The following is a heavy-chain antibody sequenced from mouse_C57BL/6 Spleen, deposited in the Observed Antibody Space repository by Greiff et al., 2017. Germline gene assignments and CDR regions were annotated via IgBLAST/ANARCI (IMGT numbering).Heavy chain of an antibody. CDR3: ARDGGYEYFDV. J-gene: IGHJ1*03. CDR1: GYSITSGYY. V-gene: IGHV3-6*01. D-gene: IGHD2-2*01. CDR2: ISYDGSN. Sequence: EVKLMESGPGLVKPSQSLSLTCSVTGYSITSGYYWNWIRQFPGNKLEWMGYISYDGSNNYNPSLKNRISITRDPSKNQFFLKLNSVTTEDTATYYCARDGGYEYFDVWGTGTTVTVSS.